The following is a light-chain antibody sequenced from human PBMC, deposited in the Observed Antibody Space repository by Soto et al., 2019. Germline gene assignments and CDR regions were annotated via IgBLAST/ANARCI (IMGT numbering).Light chain of an antibody. V-gene: IGKV1-5*01. CDR3: QQYNGYPWT. CDR1: QTISIW. Sequence: DIQMTQSPSTLSGSVGDRVTITCRASQTISIWLAWYQQKPGKAPKLLIYDASNLESGVPFRFSGSGSGTEFFLTIDSLQPEDFATYYCQQYNGYPWTFGQGTKVDIK. J-gene: IGKJ1*01. CDR2: DAS.